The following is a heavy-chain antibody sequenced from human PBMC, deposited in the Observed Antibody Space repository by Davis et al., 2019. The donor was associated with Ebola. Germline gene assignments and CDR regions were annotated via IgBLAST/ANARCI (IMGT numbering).Heavy chain of an antibody. V-gene: IGHV3-11*01. CDR1: GFTFSDYY. CDR2: IGPSGNSF. Sequence: GESLKISCAASGFTFSDYYMSWIRQAPGKGLEWIAYIGPSGNSFYCADSVKGRFTISRDNAKNSLYLQMNSLRAEDTAVYYCAREMRGLGALDLWGQGTMVTVSS. D-gene: IGHD3-16*01. CDR3: AREMRGLGALDL. J-gene: IGHJ3*01.